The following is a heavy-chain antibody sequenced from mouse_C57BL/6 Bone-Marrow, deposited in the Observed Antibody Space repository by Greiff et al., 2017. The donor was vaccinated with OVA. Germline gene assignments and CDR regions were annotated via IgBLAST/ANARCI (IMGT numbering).Heavy chain of an antibody. CDR1: GYTFTSYW. J-gene: IGHJ2*01. D-gene: IGHD2-5*01. CDR2: IHPNSGST. CDR3: ARRGYSNYGFDY. V-gene: IGHV1-64*01. Sequence: QVQLKESGAELVKPGASVKLSCKASGYTFTSYWMHWVKQRPGQGLEWIGMIHPNSGSTNYNEKFKSKATLTVGKSSSTAYMQLSSLTSEDSAVYYCARRGYSNYGFDYWGQGTTLTVSS.